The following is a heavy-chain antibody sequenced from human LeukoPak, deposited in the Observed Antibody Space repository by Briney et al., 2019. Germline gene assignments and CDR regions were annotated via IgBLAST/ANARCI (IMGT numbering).Heavy chain of an antibody. CDR3: AKDDDSSGYIVD. Sequence: GGSLRLSCAASGFTFDDYAMPWVRHAPGKGLEWVSGISWNSGSIGYADPVKGRFTISRDNAKNSLYLQMNSLRAEDTALYYCAKDDDSSGYIVDWGQGTLVTVSS. J-gene: IGHJ4*02. V-gene: IGHV3-9*01. D-gene: IGHD3-22*01. CDR2: ISWNSGSI. CDR1: GFTFDDYA.